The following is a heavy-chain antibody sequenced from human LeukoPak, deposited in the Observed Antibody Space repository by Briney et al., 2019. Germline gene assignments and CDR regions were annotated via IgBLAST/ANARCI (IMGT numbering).Heavy chain of an antibody. J-gene: IGHJ4*02. D-gene: IGHD1-26*01. CDR3: AKRSYAVIVGAFDY. Sequence: PGGSLRLSCAASGVTFSSYWMHWVRQAPGKGLVWVSRINSDGSSTSYADSVKGRFTISRDNAKNTLYLQMNSLRAEDTAVYYCAKRSYAVIVGAFDYWGQGTLVTVSS. CDR2: INSDGSST. V-gene: IGHV3-74*01. CDR1: GVTFSSYW.